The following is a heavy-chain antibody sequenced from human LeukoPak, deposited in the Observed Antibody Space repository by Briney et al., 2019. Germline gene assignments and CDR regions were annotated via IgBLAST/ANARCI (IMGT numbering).Heavy chain of an antibody. CDR3: ARHRGPTQLLWFGEPGAY. V-gene: IGHV5-51*01. CDR1: GFNFNNYW. D-gene: IGHD3-10*01. J-gene: IGHJ4*02. Sequence: GESLKISCEASGFNFNNYWVGWVRQMPGKGLEWMGIIYPGDYDTRYSPSFQGHVTISVDKSISTAYLQWSSLKASDTAMYYCARHRGPTQLLWFGEPGAYWGQGTLVTVSS. CDR2: IYPGDYDT.